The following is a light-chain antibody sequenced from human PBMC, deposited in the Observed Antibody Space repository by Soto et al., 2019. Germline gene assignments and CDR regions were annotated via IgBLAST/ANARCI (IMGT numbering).Light chain of an antibody. CDR2: GAS. CDR3: QQYNNWPPLT. J-gene: IGKJ1*01. Sequence: EIVMTQSPATLSVSPGERATLSCRASQSVSSNFAWYQQKPGQAPRLLIYGASTRATAIPARFSGSGSGTELTLTISSLQSEDFAVYYCQQYNNWPPLTFGQGTKVEIK. CDR1: QSVSSN. V-gene: IGKV3-15*01.